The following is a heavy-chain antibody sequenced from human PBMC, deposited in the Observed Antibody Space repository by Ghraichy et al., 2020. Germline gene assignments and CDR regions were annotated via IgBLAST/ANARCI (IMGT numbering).Heavy chain of an antibody. V-gene: IGHV4-34*01. CDR2: INHSGST. Sequence: SQTLSLTCAVYGGSFSGYYWSWIRQPPGKGLEWIGEINHSGSTNYNPSLKSRVTISVDTSKNQFSLKLSSVTAADTAVYYCARGHSSGWYSTRSYWFDPWGQGTLVTVSS. D-gene: IGHD6-19*01. CDR3: ARGHSSGWYSTRSYWFDP. J-gene: IGHJ5*02. CDR1: GGSFSGYY.